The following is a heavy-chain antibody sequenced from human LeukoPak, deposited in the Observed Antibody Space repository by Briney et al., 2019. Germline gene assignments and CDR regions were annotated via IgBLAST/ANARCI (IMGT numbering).Heavy chain of an antibody. Sequence: GGSLRLSCAASGFTFSSYSMNWVRQAPGKGLEWVSSISSSSSYIYYADSVKGRFTISRDNAKNSLYLQMNSLRAEDTAVYYCARVAYSGYDSFDYWGQGTLVTVSP. V-gene: IGHV3-21*01. CDR2: ISSSSSYI. CDR1: GFTFSSYS. CDR3: ARVAYSGYDSFDY. D-gene: IGHD5-12*01. J-gene: IGHJ4*02.